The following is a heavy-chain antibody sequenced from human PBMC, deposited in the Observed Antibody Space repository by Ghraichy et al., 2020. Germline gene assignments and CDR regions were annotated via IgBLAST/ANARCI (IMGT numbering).Heavy chain of an antibody. CDR2: IWYDGSNK. J-gene: IGHJ4*02. D-gene: IGHD3-3*01. CDR3: ARDAYDFWSGYYNGFDY. V-gene: IGHV3-33*01. CDR1: GFTFSSYG. Sequence: GGSLRLSCAASGFTFSSYGMHWVRQAPGKGLEWVAVIWYDGSNKYYADSVKGRFTISRDNSKNTLYLQMNSLRAEDTAVYYCARDAYDFWSGYYNGFDYWGQGPLVTVSS.